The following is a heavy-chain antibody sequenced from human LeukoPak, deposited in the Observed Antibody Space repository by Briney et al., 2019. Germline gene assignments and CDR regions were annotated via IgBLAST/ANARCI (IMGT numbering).Heavy chain of an antibody. V-gene: IGHV4-38-2*02. CDR3: ASRFSDYGDHFDY. CDR1: GYSISSGYY. D-gene: IGHD4-17*01. Sequence: SETLSLTCTVSGYSISSGYYWGWIRQPPGKGLEWIGSIYHSGSTYYNPSLKSRVTISVDTSKNQFSLKLSSVTAADTAVYYCASRFSDYGDHFDYWGQGTLVTVSS. J-gene: IGHJ4*02. CDR2: IYHSGST.